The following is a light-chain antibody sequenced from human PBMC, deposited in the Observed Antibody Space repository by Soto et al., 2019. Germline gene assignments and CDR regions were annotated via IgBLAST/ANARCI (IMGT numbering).Light chain of an antibody. J-gene: IGKJ1*01. CDR2: DAS. Sequence: DIQMTQSPSTLSASVGDRVSITRRASQSVDRYLAWYQQKPGKAPHLLIYDASSLESGVPSRFSGSGSGTEFTLTISSLQPDDFTTFYCQQYKDYTWTFGQGTKVDIK. CDR3: QQYKDYTWT. CDR1: QSVDRY. V-gene: IGKV1-5*01.